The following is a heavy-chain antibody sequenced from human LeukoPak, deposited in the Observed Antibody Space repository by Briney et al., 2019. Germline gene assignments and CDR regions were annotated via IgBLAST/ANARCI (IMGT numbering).Heavy chain of an antibody. CDR3: TTGSSGWSFDY. J-gene: IGHJ4*02. Sequence: GGSLRLSCAASGFTFSNAWMSWVRQAPGKGLEWVGRIKSKTDGGTTDYAAPVKGRFTISRDDSKNTLYLQMNSLRTEDTAVYYCTTGSSGWSFDYWGQGTLVTVSS. D-gene: IGHD6-19*01. V-gene: IGHV3-15*01. CDR1: GFTFSNAW. CDR2: IKSKTDGGTT.